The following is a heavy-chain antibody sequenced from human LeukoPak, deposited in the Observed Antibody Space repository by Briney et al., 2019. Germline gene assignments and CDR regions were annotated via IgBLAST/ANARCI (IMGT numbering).Heavy chain of an antibody. CDR3: ARGGGVDILTGFQY. CDR1: GGTFSSYA. Sequence: EASVKVSCKASGGTFSSYAINWVRQAPGQGLEWMGRIIPILDVTNYAQKFQGRVTITADQSTSTAYMELSSLRSEDTAVYYCARGGGVDILTGFQYWGQGTLATVSS. CDR2: IIPILDVT. D-gene: IGHD3-9*01. V-gene: IGHV1-69*04. J-gene: IGHJ4*02.